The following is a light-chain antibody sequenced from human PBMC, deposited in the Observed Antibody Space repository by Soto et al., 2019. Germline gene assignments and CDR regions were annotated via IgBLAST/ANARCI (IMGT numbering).Light chain of an antibody. CDR1: SSDVGDRKF. V-gene: IGLV2-14*03. J-gene: IGLJ2*01. CDR3: SSYTRSGAV. CDR2: DVS. Sequence: QSALTQPPPVSETPGQSTAISCTRTSSDVGDRKFVSWYQHHPGKAPKLIIFDVSHRPSGVSNRFSGSNSGDTASLTISGLQAEDEADYYCSSYTRSGAVFGGGTKLTVL.